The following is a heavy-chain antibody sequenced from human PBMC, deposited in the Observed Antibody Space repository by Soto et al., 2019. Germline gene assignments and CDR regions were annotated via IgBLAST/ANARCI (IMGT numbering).Heavy chain of an antibody. D-gene: IGHD6-13*01. CDR1: GGTFSSYA. Sequence: QVQLVQSGAEVKKPGSSVKVSCKASGGTFSSYAISWVRQAPGQGLEWMGGIFPIFGTANYAQKFQGRVTITADESTSTAYMELSSLRSEDTAVYYCARGAVHAWVVAAAGTLDYWGQGTLVTVSS. V-gene: IGHV1-69*01. CDR3: ARGAVHAWVVAAAGTLDY. J-gene: IGHJ4*02. CDR2: IFPIFGTA.